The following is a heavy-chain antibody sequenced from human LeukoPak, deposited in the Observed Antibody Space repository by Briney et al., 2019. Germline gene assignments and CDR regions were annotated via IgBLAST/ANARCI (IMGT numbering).Heavy chain of an antibody. Sequence: GGSLRLSCAASGFTFSSYSMNWVRQAPGKGLEWVSCISSSSSTIYYADSVKGRFTISRDNAKNSLYLQMNSLRAEDTAVYYCANRYDSSGYYPNDAFDTWGQGTMVTVSS. CDR1: GFTFSSYS. D-gene: IGHD3-22*01. V-gene: IGHV3-48*04. CDR3: ANRYDSSGYYPNDAFDT. J-gene: IGHJ3*02. CDR2: ISSSSSTI.